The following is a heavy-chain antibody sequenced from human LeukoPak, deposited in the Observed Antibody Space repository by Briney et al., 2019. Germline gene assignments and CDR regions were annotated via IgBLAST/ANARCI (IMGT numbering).Heavy chain of an antibody. J-gene: IGHJ6*02. CDR2: ISSDGRST. CDR1: GTTFSGDW. V-gene: IGHV3-74*01. CDR3: ASHYGMDV. Sequence: PGGSLRLSCVDSGTTFSGDWMHWVRQAPGKGPVWISRISSDGRSTTYADSVKGRFTISRDNAKNTLFLQMNSLRADGTAVYYCASHYGMDVWGQGTTVTVSS.